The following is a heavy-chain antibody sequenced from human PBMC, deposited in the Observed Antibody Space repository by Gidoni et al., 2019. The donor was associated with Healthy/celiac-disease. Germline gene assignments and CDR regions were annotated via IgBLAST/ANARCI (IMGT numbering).Heavy chain of an antibody. J-gene: IGHJ4*02. V-gene: IGHV3-9*01. D-gene: IGHD2-15*01. CDR2: SVWNSGSI. Sequence: EVQLVESGGGLVQPGRSLRLSCAASGFTFDDYSMHWVRQAPGKGLEWVSGSVWNSGSIGYADSVKGRFTISRDNAKNSLYLQMNSLRAEDTAFYYCAKDMNDCSGGSCYSGCDYWGQGTLVTVSS. CDR3: AKDMNDCSGGSCYSGCDY. CDR1: GFTFDDYS.